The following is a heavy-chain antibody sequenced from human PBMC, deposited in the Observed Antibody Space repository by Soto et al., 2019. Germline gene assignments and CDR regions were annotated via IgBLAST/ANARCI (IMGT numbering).Heavy chain of an antibody. CDR2: ISAYNGNT. D-gene: IGHD3-3*01. CDR1: GYTFTSYG. Sequence: GASVKVSCKASGYTFTSYGISWVRQAPGQGLEWMGWISAYNGNTNYAQKLQGRVTMTTDTSTSTAYMELRSLRSDDTAVYYCARRRITIFGVVIYYGMDVWGQGTTVTV. CDR3: ARRRITIFGVVIYYGMDV. V-gene: IGHV1-18*04. J-gene: IGHJ6*02.